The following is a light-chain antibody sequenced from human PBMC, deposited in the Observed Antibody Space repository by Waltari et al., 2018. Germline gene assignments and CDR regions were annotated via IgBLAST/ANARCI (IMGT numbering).Light chain of an antibody. CDR3: CSYAASTISWV. V-gene: IGLV2-23*01. J-gene: IGLJ3*02. Sequence: QSALTQPASVSESPGQSITISCTGTSSDVGSYNLVSWYQQHPGKAPKLIIYEDTKRPSVLSNRFSGSESGNTASLTISGLQAEDEADYYCCSYAASTISWVFGGGTKLTVL. CDR2: EDT. CDR1: SSDVGSYNL.